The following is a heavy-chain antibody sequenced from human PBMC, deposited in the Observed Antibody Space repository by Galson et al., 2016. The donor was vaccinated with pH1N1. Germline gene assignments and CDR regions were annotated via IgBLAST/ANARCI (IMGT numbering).Heavy chain of an antibody. CDR2: VFHRGTT. Sequence: SETLSLTCSVSGGSMRSSDHYWAWIRQPPGKGLEWIGSVFHRGTTYYDLSLKSRVTISFDTSNKRFSLKVTSVSAADAVVYYCARGVAAASRFALWGQGSLVAVSS. CDR1: GGSMRSSDHY. D-gene: IGHD6-13*01. V-gene: IGHV4-39*02. CDR3: ARGVAAASRFAL. J-gene: IGHJ5*02.